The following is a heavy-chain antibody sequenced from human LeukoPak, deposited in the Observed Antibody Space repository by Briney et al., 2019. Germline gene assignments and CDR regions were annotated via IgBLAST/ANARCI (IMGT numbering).Heavy chain of an antibody. CDR3: ARADCSSTSCYELDY. D-gene: IGHD2-2*01. CDR2: ISSSDSTI. CDR1: GFTFSDYY. J-gene: IGHJ4*02. V-gene: IGHV3-11*04. Sequence: GGSLRLSXAGSGFTFSDYYMSWIRQAPGKGLEWVSYISSSDSTIKYTDSVKGRFTISRDNAKNSLFLQMHSLRAGDTAVYYCARADCSSTSCYELDYWGQGTLVTVSS.